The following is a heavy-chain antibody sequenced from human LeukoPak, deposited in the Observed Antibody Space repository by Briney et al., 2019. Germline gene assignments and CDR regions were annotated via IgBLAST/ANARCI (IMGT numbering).Heavy chain of an antibody. D-gene: IGHD3-16*01. CDR1: GGSISTSSYY. J-gene: IGHJ6*03. V-gene: IGHV4-39*07. CDR2: IFYNGST. CDR3: ARDVSSASFTYYSYYMDV. Sequence: SETLSLTCTVSGGSISTSSYYWGWVRQPPGKGLEWIGNIFYNGSTYYSPSLKSRVTISLDTSRNQFSLKLNSVTAADTAVYYCARDVSSASFTYYSYYMDVWGKGTTVAVSS.